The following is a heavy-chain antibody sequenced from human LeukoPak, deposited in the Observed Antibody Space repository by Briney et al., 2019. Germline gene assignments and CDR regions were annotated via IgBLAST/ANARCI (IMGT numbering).Heavy chain of an antibody. D-gene: IGHD5-24*01. CDR2: IWYDGTNK. J-gene: IGHJ4*02. CDR3: ARRDGYDFDY. V-gene: IGHV3-33*01. CDR1: GFTFSSYG. Sequence: QPGRSLRLSCAASGFTFSSYGMPWVRQAPGKGLEWVAVIWYDGTNKYYADSVKGRFTISRDNSKNTLYLQMNSLSAEVTAVYYCARRDGYDFDYWGQGTLVTVSS.